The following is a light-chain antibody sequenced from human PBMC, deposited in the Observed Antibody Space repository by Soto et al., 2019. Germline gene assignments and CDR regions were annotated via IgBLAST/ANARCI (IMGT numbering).Light chain of an antibody. V-gene: IGLV2-14*01. CDR2: EVS. J-gene: IGLJ1*01. CDR3: SSYTSSSTPGV. CDR1: SSDVGGYNY. Sequence: QSALTQPASVSGSPGQSITISCTGNSSDVGGYNYVSWYQQHPGKAPKLMIYEVSNRPSGVSNRFSGSKSGNTASLTISGLQAEDEADYYCSSYTSSSTPGVFGTGTKLTVL.